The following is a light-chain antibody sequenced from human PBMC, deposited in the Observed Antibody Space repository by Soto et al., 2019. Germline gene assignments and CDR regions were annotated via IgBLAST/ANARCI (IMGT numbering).Light chain of an antibody. Sequence: QSVLTQPPSASGTPGQRVTISCSGSSSNIGRNTVNWYQQFPGKAPKLLIYSNAQWPSGVPDRFSGSKSGTSASLAISGLQSEDEADYYCAAWDDSLNGYVFGTGTKLTVL. CDR3: AAWDDSLNGYV. J-gene: IGLJ1*01. V-gene: IGLV1-44*01. CDR1: SSNIGRNT. CDR2: SNA.